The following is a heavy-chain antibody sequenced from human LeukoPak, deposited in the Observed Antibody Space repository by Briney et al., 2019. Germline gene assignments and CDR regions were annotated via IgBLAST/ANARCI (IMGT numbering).Heavy chain of an antibody. CDR1: GGSISSYY. D-gene: IGHD2-2*01. Sequence: SETLSLTCTVSGGSISSYYWSWIRQPPGKGLEWIGYIYYSGSTNYNPSLKSRVTISVDTSKNQFSLKLSSVTAADTAVYYCARLPGRTHYYGMDVWGQGTTVTVSS. CDR2: IYYSGST. CDR3: ARLPGRTHYYGMDV. J-gene: IGHJ6*02. V-gene: IGHV4-59*01.